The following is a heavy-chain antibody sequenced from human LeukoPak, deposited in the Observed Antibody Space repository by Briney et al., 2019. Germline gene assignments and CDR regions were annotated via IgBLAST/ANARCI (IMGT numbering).Heavy chain of an antibody. V-gene: IGHV3-7*01. CDR1: GFTLRTYW. CDR2: IKRDGSEK. Sequence: GGSLRLSCAAPGFTLRTYWMSWVRQAPGKGLEWVASIKRDGSEKYYVDSVKGRFTISRDNAKNSLYLQMNRLRAEDTAVYHCVREASGGSKGVSGIFDIWGQGTLVTVSS. CDR3: VREASGGSKGVSGIFDI. D-gene: IGHD2-15*01. J-gene: IGHJ3*02.